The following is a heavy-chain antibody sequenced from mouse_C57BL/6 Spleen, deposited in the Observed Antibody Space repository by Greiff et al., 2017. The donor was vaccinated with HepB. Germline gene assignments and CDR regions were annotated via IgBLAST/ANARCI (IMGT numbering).Heavy chain of an antibody. CDR3: ASGANRGFDY. D-gene: IGHD3-1*01. J-gene: IGHJ2*01. CDR1: GYTFTSYW. CDR2: IDPSDSYT. V-gene: IGHV1-59*01. Sequence: QVQLQQSGAELVRPGTSVKLSCKASGYTFTSYWMHWVKQRPGQGLEWIGVIDPSDSYTNYNQKFKGKATLTVDTSSSTAYMQLSSLTSEDSAVYYCASGANRGFDYWGQGTTLTVSS.